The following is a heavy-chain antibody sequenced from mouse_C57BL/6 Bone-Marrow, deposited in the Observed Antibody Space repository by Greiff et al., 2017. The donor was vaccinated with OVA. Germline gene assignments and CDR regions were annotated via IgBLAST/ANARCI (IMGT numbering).Heavy chain of an antibody. Sequence: QVQLQQPGAELVKPGASVKLSCKASGYTFTSYWMHWVKQRPGQGLEWIGMIHPNSGSTNYNEKFKSKATLTVDKSSSTAYMQLSSLTSEDSAVYYCARMGDYYGSRTYFDYWGQGTTLTVSS. CDR1: GYTFTSYW. CDR3: ARMGDYYGSRTYFDY. CDR2: IHPNSGST. J-gene: IGHJ2*01. V-gene: IGHV1-64*01. D-gene: IGHD1-1*01.